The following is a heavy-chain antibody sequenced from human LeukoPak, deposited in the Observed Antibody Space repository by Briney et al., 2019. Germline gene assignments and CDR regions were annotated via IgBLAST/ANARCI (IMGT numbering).Heavy chain of an antibody. CDR2: IYYSGST. Sequence: ASETLSLTCTVSGGSISNYYWSWIRQPPGKGLEWIGYIYYSGSTNYNPSLKSRVTISVDTSKNQFSLKLSSVTAADTAVYYCARDHPAGSGIIDYWGQGTLVTVSS. J-gene: IGHJ4*02. CDR1: GGSISNYY. V-gene: IGHV4-59*12. D-gene: IGHD6-19*01. CDR3: ARDHPAGSGIIDY.